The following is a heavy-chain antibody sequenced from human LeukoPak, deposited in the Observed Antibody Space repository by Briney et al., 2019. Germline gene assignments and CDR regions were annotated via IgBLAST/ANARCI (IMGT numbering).Heavy chain of an antibody. D-gene: IGHD2-2*01. CDR1: GGSFSGYY. CDR2: INHSGST. V-gene: IGHV4-34*09. Sequence: PSETLSLTCAVYGGSFSGYYWSWIRQPPGKGLEWIGEINHSGSTYYNPSLKSRVTISVDTSKNQFSLKLSSVTAADTAVYYCARGTSGDYYYYYMDVWGKGTTVTASS. J-gene: IGHJ6*03. CDR3: ARGTSGDYYYYYMDV.